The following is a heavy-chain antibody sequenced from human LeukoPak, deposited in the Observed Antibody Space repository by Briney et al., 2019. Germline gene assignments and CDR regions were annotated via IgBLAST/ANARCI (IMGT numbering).Heavy chain of an antibody. V-gene: IGHV1-69*13. CDR1: GGTFSSYA. J-gene: IGHJ4*02. CDR3: ARARITMVRGVYLGGYFDY. D-gene: IGHD3-10*01. Sequence: SVKVSCKASGGTFSSYAISWVRQAPGQGLEWMGGIIPIFGTANYAQKFQGRVTITADESTSTAYMELSSLRSEDTAVYYCARARITMVRGVYLGGYFDYWGQGTLVTVSA. CDR2: IIPIFGTA.